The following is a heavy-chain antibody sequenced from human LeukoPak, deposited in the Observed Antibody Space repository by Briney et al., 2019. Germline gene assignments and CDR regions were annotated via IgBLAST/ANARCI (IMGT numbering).Heavy chain of an antibody. J-gene: IGHJ4*02. CDR2: ISAYNGNT. CDR1: GYTFTSYG. CDR3: AXXXXXXXXXPAAIYPFDY. D-gene: IGHD2-2*01. V-gene: IGHV1-18*01. Sequence: ASVKVSCKASGYTFTSYGISWVRQAPGQGLEWMGWISAYNGNTNYAQKLQGRVTMTTDTSTSTAYMELRSLRSDDTAVYYCAXXXXXXXXXPAAIYPFDYWGQGTLVTVSS.